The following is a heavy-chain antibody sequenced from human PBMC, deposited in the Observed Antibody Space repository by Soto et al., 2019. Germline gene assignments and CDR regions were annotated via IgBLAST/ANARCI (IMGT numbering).Heavy chain of an antibody. CDR2: IRGYDGNP. CDR1: GYTFTSFG. D-gene: IGHD6-19*01. Sequence: QVQLVQSGAEVKNPGASVKVSCKASGYTFTSFGINWVRQAHGQGLEWMGGIRGYDGNPNYAQKFQGRVTTTTETSTSTAYMELRRLRSDDTAVYYCARGGNHIAVRVAVAGPTRWFDPWGQGTLVTVSS. V-gene: IGHV1-18*01. J-gene: IGHJ5*02. CDR3: ARGGNHIAVRVAVAGPTRWFDP.